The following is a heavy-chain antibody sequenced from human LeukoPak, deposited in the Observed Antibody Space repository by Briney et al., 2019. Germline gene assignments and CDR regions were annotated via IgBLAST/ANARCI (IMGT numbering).Heavy chain of an antibody. CDR1: GFTFIDYY. J-gene: IGHJ4*02. D-gene: IGHD2-21*01. CDR3: ARARVRGVSFFAY. Sequence: GGSLRLSCAASGFTFIDYYMNWIRQAPGKGLEWVSYISSSGTTIYYADSVKGRFTISRDNAKNSLYLQMDSLRAEDTAVYYCARARVRGVSFFAYWGQGTLVTVSS. V-gene: IGHV3-11*01. CDR2: ISSSGTTI.